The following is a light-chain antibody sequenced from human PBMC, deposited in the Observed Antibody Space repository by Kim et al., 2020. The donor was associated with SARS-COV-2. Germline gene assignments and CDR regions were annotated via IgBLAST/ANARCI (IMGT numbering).Light chain of an antibody. V-gene: IGLV3-25*03. CDR1: ALAKEY. J-gene: IGLJ1*01. CDR3: QSADNSGTLYV. CDR2: KDT. Sequence: PGHTARSTCSGDALAKEYVYWYQPRPGQAPVLLIYKDTERPSGIPERFSGSISGTTVTLTISGVQAEDEGDYYCQSADNSGTLYVFGTGTKVTVL.